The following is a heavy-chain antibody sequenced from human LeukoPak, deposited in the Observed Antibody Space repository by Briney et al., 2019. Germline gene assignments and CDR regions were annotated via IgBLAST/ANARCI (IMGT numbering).Heavy chain of an antibody. D-gene: IGHD6-13*01. V-gene: IGHV1-69*13. CDR2: IIPIFGTA. CDR3: ASGGRGYSSSWYYY. Sequence: SVKVSCKASGGTFSSYAISWVRQAPGQGLEWMGGIIPIFGTANYAQKFQGRVTITADESTSTAYMELSSLRSEDTAVYYCASGGRGYSSSWYYYWGQGTLVTVSS. CDR1: GGTFSSYA. J-gene: IGHJ4*02.